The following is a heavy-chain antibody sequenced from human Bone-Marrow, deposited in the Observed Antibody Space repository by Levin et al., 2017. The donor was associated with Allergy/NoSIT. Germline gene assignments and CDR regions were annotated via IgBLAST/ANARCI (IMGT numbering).Heavy chain of an antibody. V-gene: IGHV3-74*01. CDR3: ASGGARAVVGASTPLHY. Sequence: GESLKISCAASGFTFSSYWMHWVRQAPGKGLVWVSRINSDGSSTSYADSVKGRFTISRDNAKNTLYLQMNSLRAEDTAVYYCASGGARAVVGASTPLHYWGQGTLVTVSS. CDR2: INSDGSST. CDR1: GFTFSSYW. J-gene: IGHJ4*02. D-gene: IGHD1-26*01.